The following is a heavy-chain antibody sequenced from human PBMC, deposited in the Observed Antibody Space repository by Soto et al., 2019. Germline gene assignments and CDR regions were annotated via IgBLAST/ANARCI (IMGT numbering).Heavy chain of an antibody. CDR3: ARAAHYDFWSGYYYMDV. CDR1: GFTFSSYA. V-gene: IGHV3-23*01. Sequence: EVQLLESGGGLVQPGGSLRLSCATSGFTFSSYAMAWVRQAPGKGLEWVSAISGSGGITYHAASVKGRFSISRDNSRNMLYLQMNSLGAEDTAVYYCARAAHYDFWSGYYYMDVWGIGTTVIVSS. D-gene: IGHD3-3*01. J-gene: IGHJ6*03. CDR2: ISGSGGIT.